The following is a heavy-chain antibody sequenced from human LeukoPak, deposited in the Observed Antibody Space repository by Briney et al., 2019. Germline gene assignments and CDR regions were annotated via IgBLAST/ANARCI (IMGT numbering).Heavy chain of an antibody. CDR3: AKKEYSSGHSYWYLDL. Sequence: GGSLRLSCAASGFTFSSYEMNWVRQAPGKGLEWVSYISSSGSIIYYADSVKGRFTISRDNAKNSLYLQMNSLRAEDTAIYYCAKKEYSSGHSYWYLDLWGRGTLDTVSS. J-gene: IGHJ2*01. CDR2: ISSSGSII. V-gene: IGHV3-48*03. CDR1: GFTFSSYE. D-gene: IGHD6-19*01.